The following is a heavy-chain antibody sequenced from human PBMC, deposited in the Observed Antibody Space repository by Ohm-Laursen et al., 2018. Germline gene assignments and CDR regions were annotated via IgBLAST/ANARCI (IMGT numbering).Heavy chain of an antibody. V-gene: IGHV3-13*01. Sequence: SLRLSCSASGFTFRNYDMHWVRQATGKGLEWVSVITTTGDTYYSGSVKGRFTISREDAKKSLYLQMNSLRGGDMAVYYCTTGGAAAGSAFHLWGQGTMVTVSS. CDR1: GFTFRNYD. J-gene: IGHJ3*01. CDR3: TTGGAAAGSAFHL. D-gene: IGHD6-13*01. CDR2: ITTTGDT.